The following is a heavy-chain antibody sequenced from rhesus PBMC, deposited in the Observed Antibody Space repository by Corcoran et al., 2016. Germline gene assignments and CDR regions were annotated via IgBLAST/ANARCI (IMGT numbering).Heavy chain of an antibody. CDR3: ARRSGYSFSS. CDR2: ISGSRGIT. J-gene: IGHJ4*01. D-gene: IGHD5-24*01. Sequence: QVQLQESGPGLVKPSETLSLTCAVSGYSLSSGYYWGWSRQPPGKGLEYIGDISGSRGITYFNPSLKSRVTISRDTSKNQFSRRLSSVTAADTAVYYWARRSGYSFSSWCQGVLVTVSS. V-gene: IGHV4-99*01. CDR1: GYSLSSGYY.